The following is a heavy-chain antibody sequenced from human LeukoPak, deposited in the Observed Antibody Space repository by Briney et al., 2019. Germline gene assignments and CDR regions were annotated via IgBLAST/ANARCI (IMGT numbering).Heavy chain of an antibody. CDR3: ARGRSYCGGDCYPLDY. CDR2: IIPIFGTT. J-gene: IGHJ4*02. V-gene: IGHV1-69*05. D-gene: IGHD2-21*01. CDR1: GGTFSSYA. Sequence: SVKVSCKASGGTFSSYAISWVRQAPGQGLEWMGGIIPIFGTTNYAQNFQGRVTITTDESTSTAYMELSSLRSEDTAVYYCARGRSYCGGDCYPLDYWGQGTLATVSS.